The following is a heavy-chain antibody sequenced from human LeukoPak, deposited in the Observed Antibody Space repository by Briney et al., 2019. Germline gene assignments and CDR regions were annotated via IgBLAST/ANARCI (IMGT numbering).Heavy chain of an antibody. V-gene: IGHV3-74*01. CDR3: ARVPSSGWLFDY. Sequence: GGSLRLSCAASGFTFSSYWMHWVRQAPGKGLVWVSRINSDGSSTSYADSVKGRFTISRDNAKNTLYLQVNSLRAEDTAVYYCARVPSSGWLFDYWGQGTLVTVSS. CDR1: GFTFSSYW. J-gene: IGHJ4*02. CDR2: INSDGSST. D-gene: IGHD6-19*01.